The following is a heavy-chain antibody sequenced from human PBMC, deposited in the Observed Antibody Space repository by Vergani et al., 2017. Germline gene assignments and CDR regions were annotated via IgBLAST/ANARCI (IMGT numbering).Heavy chain of an antibody. J-gene: IGHJ3*01. CDR1: GFDFSSYI. Sequence: SGGGFFPPGGSLRLSCVVSGFDFSSYIMNWVRQAPGKGLEWVSFVSTGTKSQSYAESVKGRFTISRDSAKNSLYLQMDSLRAEDTAVYYCAREYSSTSGRAFDFWGQGTKVTVSS. CDR3: AREYSSTSGRAFDF. V-gene: IGHV3-48*01. CDR2: VSTGTKSQ. D-gene: IGHD2-2*01.